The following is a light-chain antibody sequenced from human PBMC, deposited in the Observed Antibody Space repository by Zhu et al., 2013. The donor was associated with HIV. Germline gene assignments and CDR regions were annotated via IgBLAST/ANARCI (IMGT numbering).Light chain of an antibody. V-gene: IGKV3-20*01. CDR1: QSIDADS. J-gene: IGKJ5*01. Sequence: EIVLTQSPDIVSLSPGEGATLSCGTSQSIDADSLAWFQVKPGQSPRLVLYGTSRRAAGIPDRITGGESSTNFTLTITRLEPEDFAVYYCQQYGSSPITFGQGTRLEIK. CDR2: GTS. CDR3: QQYGSSPIT.